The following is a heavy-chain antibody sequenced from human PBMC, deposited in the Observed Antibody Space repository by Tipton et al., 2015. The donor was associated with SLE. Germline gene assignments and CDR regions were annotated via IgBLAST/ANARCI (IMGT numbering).Heavy chain of an antibody. CDR3: ATVGVSIFGFDY. CDR2: IYYTGST. J-gene: IGHJ4*02. V-gene: IGHV4-39*01. Sequence: LRLSCTVSGDSLSSSSYYWAWIRQAPGKGLEWIGNIYYTGSTQYNPSVKSRVTISVDTSKNHFSLNLTSVTAADTAIYYCATVGVSIFGFDYWGQGTLVTVSS. D-gene: IGHD3-3*01. CDR1: GDSLSSSSYY.